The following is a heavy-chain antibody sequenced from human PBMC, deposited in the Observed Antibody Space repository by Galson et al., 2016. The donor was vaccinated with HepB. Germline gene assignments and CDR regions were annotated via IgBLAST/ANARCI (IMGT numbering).Heavy chain of an antibody. D-gene: IGHD3/OR15-3a*01. J-gene: IGHJ3*02. CDR3: ARVGGTYIDTFDI. CDR1: GYTFIGYY. CDR2: INPSSGGT. V-gene: IGHV1-2*02. Sequence: CQASGYTFIGYYIHWVRQAPGQGLEWMGWINPSSGGTGSAQKFQGRVTMTRDRSIRTAYMEVSSLTSDDTAVYYCARVGGTYIDTFDIWGQGTMVTVSS.